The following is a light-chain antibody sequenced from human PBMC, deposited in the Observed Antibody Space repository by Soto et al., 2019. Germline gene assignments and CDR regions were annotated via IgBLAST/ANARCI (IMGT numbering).Light chain of an antibody. Sequence: QSVLTQPPSASGSPGQSVTISCTGTNRDVGTHNYVSWYQQYPGKAPKLLIYDVVKRPSWIPHRFSGSKSGNTASLTVSGLQADDEADYYCFSYAGGSTFVFGTGTKVTVL. CDR1: NRDVGTHNY. J-gene: IGLJ1*01. CDR3: FSYAGGSTFV. CDR2: DVV. V-gene: IGLV2-8*01.